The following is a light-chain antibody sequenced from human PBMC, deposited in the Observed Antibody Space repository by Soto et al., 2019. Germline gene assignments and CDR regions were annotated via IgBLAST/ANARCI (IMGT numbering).Light chain of an antibody. J-gene: IGKJ1*01. CDR1: QNVSDN. CDR3: QQYTFYSRP. CDR2: DAT. V-gene: IGKV3-15*01. Sequence: SASTLSVIQRERVPLSCTARQNVSDNLAWYQQKPGQPPRLLIYDATTRAPDVHARFSGSGSATEFTLTISTLQPEDFASYYCQQYTFYSRPFGQGTKVDIK.